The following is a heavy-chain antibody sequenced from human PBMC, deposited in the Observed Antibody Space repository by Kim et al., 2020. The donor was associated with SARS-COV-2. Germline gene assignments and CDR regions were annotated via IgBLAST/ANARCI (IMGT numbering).Heavy chain of an antibody. V-gene: IGHV4-34*01. Sequence: SETLSLTCAVYGGSFSGYYWSWIRQPPGKGLEWIGEINHSGSTNYNPSLKSRVTISVDTSKNQFSLKLSSVTAADTAVYYCARGPPKFYYYGIPGGYYYGMDVWGQGTTVTVSS. CDR3: ARGPPKFYYYGIPGGYYYGMDV. CDR2: INHSGST. D-gene: IGHD3-10*01. CDR1: GGSFSGYY. J-gene: IGHJ6*02.